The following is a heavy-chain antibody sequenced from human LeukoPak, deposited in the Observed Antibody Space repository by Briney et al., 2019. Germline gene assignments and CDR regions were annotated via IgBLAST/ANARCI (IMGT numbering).Heavy chain of an antibody. J-gene: IGHJ5*02. Sequence: PSETLSLTCAVYGGSFSGYYWSWIRQPPGKGLEWIGEINHSGSTNYNPSLKSRVTISVDTSKNLFSLKLSSVTAADTAVYYCARGRGVVVPAAIKPSRYNWFDPWGQGTLVTVSS. D-gene: IGHD2-2*01. CDR3: ARGRGVVVPAAIKPSRYNWFDP. V-gene: IGHV4-34*01. CDR2: INHSGST. CDR1: GGSFSGYY.